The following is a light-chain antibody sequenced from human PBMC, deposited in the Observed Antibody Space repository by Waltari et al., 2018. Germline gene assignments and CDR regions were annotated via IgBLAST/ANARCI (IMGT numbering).Light chain of an antibody. CDR1: QSVSSY. J-gene: IGKJ5*01. CDR3: HQSSNWPIT. V-gene: IGKV3-11*01. CDR2: GSS. Sequence: EIVLTQSPATLSLSPGERATLSCRASQSVSSYLVWYQQKPGQTPRLLIYGSSNRATGIPARFSGSVSGTDFTRTISSLESEEFAVYDCHQSSNWPITFGQGTRLEIK.